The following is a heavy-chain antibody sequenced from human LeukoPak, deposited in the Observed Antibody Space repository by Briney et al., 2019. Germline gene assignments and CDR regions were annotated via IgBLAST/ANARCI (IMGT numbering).Heavy chain of an antibody. CDR1: GGSISSGDYY. J-gene: IGHJ5*02. Sequence: SETLSLTCTVSGGSISSGDYYWSWIRQPPGKGLEWIGYIYYSGSTYYNPSLKSRVTISVDTSKNQFSLKLSSVTAADTAVYYCARDGQYDFWSGYWWFDPWGQGTLVTVSS. V-gene: IGHV4-30-4*02. D-gene: IGHD3-3*01. CDR2: IYYSGST. CDR3: ARDGQYDFWSGYWWFDP.